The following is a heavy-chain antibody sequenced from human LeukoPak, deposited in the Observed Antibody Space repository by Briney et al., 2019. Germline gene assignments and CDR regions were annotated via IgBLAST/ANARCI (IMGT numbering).Heavy chain of an antibody. J-gene: IGHJ4*02. V-gene: IGHV4-59*01. CDR2: IYFSGST. D-gene: IGHD6-19*01. CDR3: ARMTSRGWYTAGYYFDY. CDR1: GGSISSYY. Sequence: SETLSLTCTVSGGSISSYYWSWIRQPPGKGLEWIGYIYFSGSTNYNPSLKSRVTISVDTSKNQFSLKMSSVTAADTAVYYCARMTSRGWYTAGYYFDYWGEGTLVTVSS.